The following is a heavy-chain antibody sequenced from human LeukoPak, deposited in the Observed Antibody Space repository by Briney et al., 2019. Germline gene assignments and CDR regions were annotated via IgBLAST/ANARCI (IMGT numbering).Heavy chain of an antibody. D-gene: IGHD6-13*01. CDR3: ARSLASYSRLEFDY. Sequence: GGSLRHSCAASGFTFSNYGMNGVRQAPGEGLEGVSGISGSGGSTYSADSVKGGYTTSTDNAKNSLYLQMNSLRAEDTALYYCARSLASYSRLEFDYWGGGTLVIVSS. CDR1: GFTFSNYG. J-gene: IGHJ4*02. V-gene: IGHV3-23*01. CDR2: ISGSGGST.